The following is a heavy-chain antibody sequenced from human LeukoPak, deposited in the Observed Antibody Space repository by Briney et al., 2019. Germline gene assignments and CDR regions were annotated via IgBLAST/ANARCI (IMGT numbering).Heavy chain of an antibody. CDR1: NDSISSGDYY. Sequence: SETLSLTCTVSNDSISSGDYYWNWIRQPPGKGLEWIGYIFHRGGTSYNPSLKSRILFSVDTSQNQFSLKLSSVTAADTAVYYCARDSPSSSWPDAFDIWGQGTMVTVSS. J-gene: IGHJ3*02. CDR2: IFHRGGT. CDR3: ARDSPSSSWPDAFDI. D-gene: IGHD6-13*01. V-gene: IGHV4-30-4*02.